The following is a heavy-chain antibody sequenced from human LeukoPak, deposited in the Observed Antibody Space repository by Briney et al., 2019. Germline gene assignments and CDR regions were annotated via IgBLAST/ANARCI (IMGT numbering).Heavy chain of an antibody. J-gene: IGHJ4*02. CDR3: ANDSDVLLWFGESGFDY. CDR2: ISGSGDST. D-gene: IGHD3-10*01. CDR1: GFTFRSYA. Sequence: GGSLRLSCAASGFTFRSYAMSWVRQAPGKGLEWVSTISGSGDSTYYADSVKGRFTISRDNSKNTLYLQMNSLRGEDTAVYYCANDSDVLLWFGESGFDYWGQGTLVTVSS. V-gene: IGHV3-23*01.